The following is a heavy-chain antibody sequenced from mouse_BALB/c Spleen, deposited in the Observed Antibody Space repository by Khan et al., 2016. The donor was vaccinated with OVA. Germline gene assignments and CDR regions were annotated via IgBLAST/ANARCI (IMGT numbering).Heavy chain of an antibody. D-gene: IGHD1-1*01. Sequence: QVQLKESGAELAKPGASVKMSCKASGYTFINYWILWVKQRPGQGLECIGYINPSTGYTEYNQNFKDKATLTADKSSSTAYMQLSSLTSEDSAVYYCARRGRRWDFDYWGQGTTLTVSA. V-gene: IGHV1-7*01. CDR2: INPSTGYT. CDR1: GYTFINYW. CDR3: ARRGRRWDFDY. J-gene: IGHJ2*01.